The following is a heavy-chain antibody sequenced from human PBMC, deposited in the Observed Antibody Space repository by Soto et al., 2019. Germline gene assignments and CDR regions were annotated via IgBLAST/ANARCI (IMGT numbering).Heavy chain of an antibody. CDR2: IYYSGST. CDR3: ARDAGIWFGELSTSANYYAGRDV. D-gene: IGHD3-10*01. CDR1: GGSISSGGYY. V-gene: IGHV4-31*03. J-gene: IGHJ6*02. Sequence: QVQLQESGPGLVKPSQTLSLTCTVSGGSISSGGYYWTWIRQHPEKGLEWIGYIYYSGSTHYNPSLTSRATISADTFKSQCSLDLNFVTGADTAVCYCARDAGIWFGELSTSANYYAGRDVWAPGTTVTAS.